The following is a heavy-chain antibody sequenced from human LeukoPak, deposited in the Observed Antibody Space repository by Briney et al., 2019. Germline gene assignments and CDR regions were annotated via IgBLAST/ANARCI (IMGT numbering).Heavy chain of an antibody. V-gene: IGHV3-23*01. J-gene: IGHJ4*02. Sequence: GGSLRLSCAASGFTFSSYAMTWVSQAPGKGLEWVSGISGSGGNTYYTDSVKGRFTISRDNSKNTLFLQMNSLRAEDTAVYYCARDLLSSSYYGTGYWGQGILVTVSS. D-gene: IGHD3-10*01. CDR3: ARDLLSSSYYGTGY. CDR2: ISGSGGNT. CDR1: GFTFSSYA.